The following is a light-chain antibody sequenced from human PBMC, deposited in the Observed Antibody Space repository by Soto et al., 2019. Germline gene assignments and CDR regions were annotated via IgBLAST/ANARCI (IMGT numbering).Light chain of an antibody. V-gene: IGKV3-11*01. CDR1: QSVSSY. Sequence: EIVLTQSPATLSLSPGERATLSCRASQSVSSYLAWYQQKPGQAPRLLIYDASNRATGIPARFSGSGSGTDFILTISSLEPEDFAVYYCQQRSNWPFTSGPGTKVDIK. J-gene: IGKJ3*01. CDR2: DAS. CDR3: QQRSNWPFT.